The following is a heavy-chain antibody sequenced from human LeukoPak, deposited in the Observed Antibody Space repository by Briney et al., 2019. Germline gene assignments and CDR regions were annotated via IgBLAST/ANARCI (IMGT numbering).Heavy chain of an antibody. D-gene: IGHD1-26*01. CDR2: ISTNSDIR. J-gene: IGHJ5*02. CDR1: GYTFTNYG. V-gene: IGHV1-18*01. CDR3: ARDWDAMNNCFDP. Sequence: ASVKVSCKASGYTFTNYGISWVRQAPGQGLEWMGWISTNSDIRTYAQALQGRFTMTTDTATTTAYMELNNLTFDDTAVYYCARDWDAMNNCFDPWGQGTPVTVSS.